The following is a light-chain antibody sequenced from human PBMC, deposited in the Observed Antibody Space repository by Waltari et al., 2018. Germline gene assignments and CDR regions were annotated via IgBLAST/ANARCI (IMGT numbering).Light chain of an antibody. CDR3: SSYTSSNTFL. CDR2: DVN. J-gene: IGLJ1*01. V-gene: IGLV2-14*03. Sequence: QSALTQPASVSGSPGQSITISCTGTSSDIGGYDYVSWYQQHPGTAPKLIIYDVNKRPSGVSNRFSGSKSGNTASLTISGLQTDDEADYYCSSYTSSNTFLFGTGTKATVL. CDR1: SSDIGGYDY.